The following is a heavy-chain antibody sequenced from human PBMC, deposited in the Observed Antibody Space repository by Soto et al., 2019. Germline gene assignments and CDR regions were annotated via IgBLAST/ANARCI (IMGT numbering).Heavy chain of an antibody. V-gene: IGHV3-53*04. D-gene: IGHD5-18*01. J-gene: IGHJ6*02. Sequence: PGGSLRLSCAASGFTVSSNYMSWVRQAPGKGLEWVSVIYSGGSTYYADSVKGRFTISRHNSKNTPYLQVNSLRAEDTAVYYCLTINSYGPPGSGYYYGMDVWGQGTTVTVSS. CDR3: LTINSYGPPGSGYYYGMDV. CDR2: IYSGGST. CDR1: GFTVSSNY.